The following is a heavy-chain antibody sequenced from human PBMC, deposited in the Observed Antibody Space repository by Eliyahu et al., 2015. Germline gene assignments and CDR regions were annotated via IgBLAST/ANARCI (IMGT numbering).Heavy chain of an antibody. CDR2: IIPMLRAT. Sequence: QVQLVQSGAEAKKPGSSVKVSCXASGXTFGDYALTWVRQGPGQGLXWMGGIIPMLRATDYAPQFHGRVTITADESSTRAYMTLSSLRSEDTAVYYCARVPFTAYYYGMDVWGQGTTVTVSS. D-gene: IGHD3-10*01. V-gene: IGHV1-69*01. J-gene: IGHJ6*02. CDR1: GXTFGDYA. CDR3: ARVPFTAYYYGMDV.